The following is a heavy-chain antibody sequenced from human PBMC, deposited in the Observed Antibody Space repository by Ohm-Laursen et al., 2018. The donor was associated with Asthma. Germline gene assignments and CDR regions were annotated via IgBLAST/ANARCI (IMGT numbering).Heavy chain of an antibody. CDR3: AKDRSGWYKDY. CDR2: IIGSGDRT. V-gene: IGHV3-23*01. CDR1: GFTFSSYG. Sequence: SLRLSCAASGFTFSSYGMHWVRQAPGKGLEWVSSIIGSGDRTNYADSVKGRFTISRDNSKNTLYLQMSSLRAEDTAVYYCAKDRSGWYKDYWGQGTLVTVSS. D-gene: IGHD6-19*01. J-gene: IGHJ4*02.